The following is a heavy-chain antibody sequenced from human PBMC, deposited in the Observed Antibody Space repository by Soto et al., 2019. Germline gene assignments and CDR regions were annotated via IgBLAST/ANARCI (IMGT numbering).Heavy chain of an antibody. CDR1: GFTFTSSA. Sequence: GASVKVCCKASGFTFTSSAVQWVRQARGQRLEWIGWIVVGSGNTNYAQKFQERVTITRDMSTSTAYMELSSLRSEDTAVYYCAAVSISGYSYADFDDCCPAPLVTV. CDR3: AAVSISGYSYADFDD. J-gene: IGHJ4*02. D-gene: IGHD3-22*01. V-gene: IGHV1-58*01. CDR2: IVVGSGNT.